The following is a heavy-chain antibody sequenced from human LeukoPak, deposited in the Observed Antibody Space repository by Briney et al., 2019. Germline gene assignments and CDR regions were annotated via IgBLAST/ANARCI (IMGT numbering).Heavy chain of an antibody. D-gene: IGHD3-3*01. CDR1: GFIFSTYT. CDR2: ITGSSVTI. Sequence: GGSLRLSCAASGFIFSTYTMNWVRRAPGTGLEGVSSITGSSVTIYYADSVRGRFTISRDNAKNSLYPQMNSLRGEDTAVYYCAREFGEWGADYWGQGTLVTVSS. J-gene: IGHJ4*02. CDR3: AREFGEWGADY. V-gene: IGHV3-48*01.